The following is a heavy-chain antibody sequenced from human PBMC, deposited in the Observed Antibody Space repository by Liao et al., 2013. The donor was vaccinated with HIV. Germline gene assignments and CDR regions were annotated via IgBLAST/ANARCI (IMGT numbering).Heavy chain of an antibody. J-gene: IGHJ5*02. CDR2: INHSGRS. CDR3: AKGANISNWFEDWFDP. D-gene: IGHD6-13*01. CDR1: GGSLSGFY. V-gene: IGHV4-34*01. Sequence: QVQLQQWGAGLVKPSGTLSLTCAVSGGSLSGFYWTWIRQPPGKGLEWIGEINHSGRSNYYPSLKGRVTFSVDTSKNRFSLELTSVTAADTAVYYCAKGANISNWFEDWFDPWGQGTLVTVSS.